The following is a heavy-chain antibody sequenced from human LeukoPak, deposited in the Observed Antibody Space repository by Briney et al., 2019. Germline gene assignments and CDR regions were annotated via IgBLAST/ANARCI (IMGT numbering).Heavy chain of an antibody. CDR3: ARDERLPMDRGVYKWFDP. D-gene: IGHD3-10*01. Sequence: SETLSLTCTVSGDTMSNYYWSWIRQPAGQGLEWIGRISASGGTNYNPSLKSRVTMSVDTSKRQVSLRVGSVTAADTAVYYCARDERLPMDRGVYKWFDPWGQGTLVIVSP. CDR2: ISASGGT. J-gene: IGHJ5*02. V-gene: IGHV4-4*07. CDR1: GDTMSNYY.